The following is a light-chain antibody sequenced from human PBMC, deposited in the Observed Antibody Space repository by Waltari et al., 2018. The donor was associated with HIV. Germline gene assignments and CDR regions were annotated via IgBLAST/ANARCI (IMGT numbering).Light chain of an antibody. V-gene: IGKV1-39*01. CDR2: AAS. J-gene: IGKJ3*01. Sequence: DIQMTQSPSSLSASVGDRVTITCRASQSISNYLNWYQQRPGKAPNLLIYAASNLQSGVPSRFSGSGSGTDFTLTISSLEPGDFATYYCQQSYSIPRTFGPGTKVDIK. CDR3: QQSYSIPRT. CDR1: QSISNY.